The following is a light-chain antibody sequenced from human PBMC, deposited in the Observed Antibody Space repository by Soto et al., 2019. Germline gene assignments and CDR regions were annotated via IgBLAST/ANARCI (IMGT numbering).Light chain of an antibody. J-gene: IGLJ2*01. V-gene: IGLV2-11*01. Sequence: QSALIQPPSVSGSPGQSVTISCTGTSSDVGSYDYVSWYQQHPGTVPKPMIYNVNTQPSGVPDRFSGSKSGNTASMTISGLQAEDEADYYCSSYTDTSTVIFGGGTKLTVL. CDR2: NVN. CDR1: SSDVGSYDY. CDR3: SSYTDTSTVI.